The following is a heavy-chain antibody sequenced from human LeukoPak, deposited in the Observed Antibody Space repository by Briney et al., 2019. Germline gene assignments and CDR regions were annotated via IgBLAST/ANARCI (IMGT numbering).Heavy chain of an antibody. CDR1: GFTVRSND. Sequence: RGSLRHSCAPPGFTVRSNDTRWVRQAPGKGLECISVIYSGGSTDYADAVKGRLTISRDNSKNPLYLQMNSLRAEDTAVYYCARVVDHDYGDYYRDYWGQGTLVTVSS. CDR2: IYSGGST. V-gene: IGHV3-53*01. CDR3: ARVVDHDYGDYYRDY. D-gene: IGHD4-17*01. J-gene: IGHJ4*02.